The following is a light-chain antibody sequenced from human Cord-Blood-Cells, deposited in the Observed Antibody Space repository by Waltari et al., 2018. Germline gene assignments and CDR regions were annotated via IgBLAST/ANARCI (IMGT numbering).Light chain of an antibody. J-gene: IGKJ3*01. V-gene: IGKV1-5*01. CDR3: QQYKRYST. Sequence: DIQMTQSPSTLSESVGDRLPLTCRASQGTTSCLTWYHQKPGKAPKLLTYDTSGLESGAPSRFSGSGSGTAFTLTIRGLQPYDFSTYHCQQYKRYSTFGPGTKVEIK. CDR1: QGTTSC. CDR2: DTS.